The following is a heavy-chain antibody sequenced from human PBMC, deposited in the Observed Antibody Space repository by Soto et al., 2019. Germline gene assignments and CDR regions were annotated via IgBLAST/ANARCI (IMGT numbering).Heavy chain of an antibody. J-gene: IGHJ3*02. V-gene: IGHV1-46*01. CDR2: INPSGGST. CDR1: GYTFTSYY. Sequence: ASVKVSCKASGYTFTSYYMHWVRQAPGQGLEWMGIINPSGGSTSYAQKFQGRVTMTRDTSTSTVYMELSSLRSEDTAVYYCAREDSMTTVVTRNAFDIWGQGTMLTVS. CDR3: AREDSMTTVVTRNAFDI. D-gene: IGHD4-17*01.